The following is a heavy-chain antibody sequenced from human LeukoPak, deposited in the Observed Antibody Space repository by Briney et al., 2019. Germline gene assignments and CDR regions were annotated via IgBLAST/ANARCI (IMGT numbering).Heavy chain of an antibody. CDR3: ARYYTYYYDSGSFDY. CDR2: IYYSGST. D-gene: IGHD3-22*01. J-gene: IGHJ4*02. Sequence: PSETLSLTCTVSGGSISSGDYYWRWIRQPPGKGLEWIRYIYYSGSTYYNPSLKSRVTISVDTSKNQFSLKLSSVTAADTAVYYCARYYTYYYDSGSFDYWGQGTLVTVSS. V-gene: IGHV4-30-4*01. CDR1: GGSISSGDYY.